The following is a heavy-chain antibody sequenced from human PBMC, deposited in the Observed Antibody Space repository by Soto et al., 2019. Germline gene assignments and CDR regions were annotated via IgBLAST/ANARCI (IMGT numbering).Heavy chain of an antibody. Sequence: ESGGGLVQPGGSLRLSCAASGFTVSSNYMSWVRQAPGKGLEWVSVIYSGGSTYYADSVKGRFTISRDNSKNTLYLQMNSLRAEDTAVYYCARAIAARRDYYYYYMDVWGKGTTVTVSS. CDR1: GFTVSSNY. D-gene: IGHD6-6*01. V-gene: IGHV3-66*01. CDR2: IYSGGST. CDR3: ARAIAARRDYYYYYMDV. J-gene: IGHJ6*03.